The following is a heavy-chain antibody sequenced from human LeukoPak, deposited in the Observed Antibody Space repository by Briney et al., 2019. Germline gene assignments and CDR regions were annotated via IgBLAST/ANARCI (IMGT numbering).Heavy chain of an antibody. D-gene: IGHD1-7*01. Sequence: GGSLRLSCAASGFTFSDTWMHWVRQAPGKGLEWVSAISGSGGSTYYADSVKGRFTISRDNSKNTLYLQMNSLRAEDTAVYYCAKGAPRIITGTPVGYWGQGTLVTVSS. J-gene: IGHJ4*02. CDR2: ISGSGGST. CDR1: GFTFSDTW. CDR3: AKGAPRIITGTPVGY. V-gene: IGHV3-23*01.